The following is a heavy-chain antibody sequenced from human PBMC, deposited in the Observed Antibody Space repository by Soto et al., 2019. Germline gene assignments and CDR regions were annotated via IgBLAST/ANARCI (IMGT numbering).Heavy chain of an antibody. J-gene: IGHJ4*02. D-gene: IGHD2-2*01. CDR3: ARDGDIVVVPAADLDY. CDR1: GYTFTSYG. Sequence: ASVKVSCKASGYTFTSYGISWVRQAPGQGLEWMGWISAYNGNTNYAQKPQGRVTMTTDTSTSTAYMELRSLRSDDTAVYYCARDGDIVVVPAADLDYWGQGTLVTVSS. V-gene: IGHV1-18*01. CDR2: ISAYNGNT.